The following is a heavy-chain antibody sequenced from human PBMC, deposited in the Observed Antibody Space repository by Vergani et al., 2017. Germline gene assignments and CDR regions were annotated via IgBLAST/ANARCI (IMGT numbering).Heavy chain of an antibody. CDR1: GGTFSSYA. Sequence: QVQLVQSGAEVKKPGSSVKVSCKASGGTFSSYAISWVRQAPGQGLEWMGGIIPIFGTANYAQKFQGRVTITADESTSTAYMELSSLRSEDTAVYYCAREKDYYGSGSYYTQDYWGQGTLVTVPS. D-gene: IGHD3-10*01. CDR2: IIPIFGTA. CDR3: AREKDYYGSGSYYTQDY. J-gene: IGHJ4*02. V-gene: IGHV1-69*12.